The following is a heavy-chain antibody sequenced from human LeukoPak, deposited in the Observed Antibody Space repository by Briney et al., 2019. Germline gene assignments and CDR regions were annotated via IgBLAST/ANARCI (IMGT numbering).Heavy chain of an antibody. D-gene: IGHD3-22*01. Sequence: GGSLRLSCAASGFSFSSYGMYWVRQPPGKGLEWVAFIRSDGTTKYYADSVEGRFTISRDNAKNTLYLQMNSLRGEDTAVYYCAKDVYDGSGYHFDYWGQGTLVTVSS. CDR2: IRSDGTTK. CDR3: AKDVYDGSGYHFDY. V-gene: IGHV3-30*02. CDR1: GFSFSSYG. J-gene: IGHJ4*02.